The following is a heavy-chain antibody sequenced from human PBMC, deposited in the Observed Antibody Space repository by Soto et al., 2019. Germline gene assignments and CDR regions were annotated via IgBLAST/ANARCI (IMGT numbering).Heavy chain of an antibody. CDR1: GLNFISYS. CDR2: ISSSSSYI. D-gene: IGHD3-22*01. V-gene: IGHV3-21*01. J-gene: IGHJ4*02. Sequence: CGPLRHSCAASGLNFISYSMKWVRQAPGKGLEWFSSISSSSSYIYYADSVKGRFTISRDNAKNSLYLQMKSLRAEDTAVYYCARFYDSSGYYAGFDYWGQGTLVTVSS. CDR3: ARFYDSSGYYAGFDY.